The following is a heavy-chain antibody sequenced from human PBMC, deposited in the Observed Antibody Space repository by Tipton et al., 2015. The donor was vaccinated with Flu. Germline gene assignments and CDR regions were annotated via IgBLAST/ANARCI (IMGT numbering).Heavy chain of an antibody. CDR1: GGSISSYY. CDR3: ARRRGYFDY. J-gene: IGHJ4*02. Sequence: LSLTCTVSGGSISSYYWSWIRQPPGKGLEWIGYIYYSGSTNYNPTLKSRVTISVDTSKNQFSLKLSSVTAADTAVYYCARRRGYFDYWGQGTLVTVSS. D-gene: IGHD2-15*01. V-gene: IGHV4-59*08. CDR2: IYYSGST.